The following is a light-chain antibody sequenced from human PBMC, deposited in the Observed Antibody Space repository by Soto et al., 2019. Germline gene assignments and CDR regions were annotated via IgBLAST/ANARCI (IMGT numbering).Light chain of an antibody. CDR2: LNSNGSH. CDR3: QTWGTGPWV. CDR1: SGHSNYA. V-gene: IGLV4-69*01. Sequence: QAVVTQSPSASASLGASVKLTCTLSSGHSNYAIAWHQQQPEKGPRYLMKLNSNGSHSKGDGIPDRFSGSSSGAERYVTISSLQSDDEADYYCQTWGTGPWVFGGGTKLTVL. J-gene: IGLJ3*02.